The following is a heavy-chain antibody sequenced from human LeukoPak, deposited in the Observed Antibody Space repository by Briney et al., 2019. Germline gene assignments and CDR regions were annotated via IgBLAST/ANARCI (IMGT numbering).Heavy chain of an antibody. CDR2: INYSGST. CDR3: ARDRYSGSGVFDY. D-gene: IGHD1-26*01. CDR1: GGAISNYY. V-gene: IGHV4-59*01. J-gene: IGHJ4*02. Sequence: SETLSLTCTVSGGAISNYYWSWTRQPPGKGLEWIGYINYSGSTNYNPSLKNRVTISLDTSKNQFSLKLNSVTAADTAVYYCARDRYSGSGVFDYWGQGTLVTVSS.